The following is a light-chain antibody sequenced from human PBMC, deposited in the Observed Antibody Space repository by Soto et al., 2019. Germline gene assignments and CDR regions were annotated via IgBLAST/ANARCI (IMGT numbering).Light chain of an antibody. CDR2: AAS. CDR1: QSLPSRS. V-gene: IGKV3-20*01. Sequence: EMVLTQSPGTLSLSPGERATLSCRASQSLPSRSLAWYQQRPGQAPRVLISAASTRAADIPDRFSGSGSGTDFTLTINRLEPEDFAVYYCQQYDYSPRTFGQGTKVDIK. CDR3: QQYDYSPRT. J-gene: IGKJ1*01.